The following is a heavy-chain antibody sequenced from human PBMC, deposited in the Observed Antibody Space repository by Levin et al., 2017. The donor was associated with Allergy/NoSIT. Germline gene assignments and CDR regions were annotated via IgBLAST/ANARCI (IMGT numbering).Heavy chain of an antibody. CDR3: ATVSQWQLVRGFDI. CDR1: GSAFATYD. V-gene: IGHV1-8*02. Sequence: ASVKVSCKASGSAFATYDINWVRQATGQGLEYMGWMNPNSGQTGYAQRFQGRVTMTRDTSTGTAYMELSSLKSEDTAVYFCATVSQWQLVRGFDIWGQGTMVSVSS. J-gene: IGHJ3*02. D-gene: IGHD6-6*01. CDR2: MNPNSGQT.